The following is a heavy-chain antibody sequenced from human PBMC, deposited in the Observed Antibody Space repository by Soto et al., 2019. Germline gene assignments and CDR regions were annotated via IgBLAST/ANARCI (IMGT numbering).Heavy chain of an antibody. J-gene: IGHJ3*01. CDR3: ARSSKLYYFD. CDR1: GYNFNTYA. D-gene: IGHD3-10*01. CDR2: MNTGDVNT. V-gene: IGHV1-3*04. Sequence: PSVKVSCKASGYNFNTYAMHWVRQAPGQRLEWMGWMNTGDVNTKYSQRFQGRVTFTKDTSANTAYMELRSLTSEDTAVYYCARSSKLYYFD.